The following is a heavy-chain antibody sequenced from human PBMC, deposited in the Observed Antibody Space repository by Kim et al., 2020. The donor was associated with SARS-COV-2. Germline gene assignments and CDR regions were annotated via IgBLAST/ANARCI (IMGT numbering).Heavy chain of an antibody. Sequence: QGRVTITRETSASTAYMELSSLRSEDTAVYYCARDQAGYDSSGPSGAFDIWGQGTMVTVSS. J-gene: IGHJ3*02. D-gene: IGHD3-22*01. V-gene: IGHV1-3*01. CDR3: ARDQAGYDSSGPSGAFDI.